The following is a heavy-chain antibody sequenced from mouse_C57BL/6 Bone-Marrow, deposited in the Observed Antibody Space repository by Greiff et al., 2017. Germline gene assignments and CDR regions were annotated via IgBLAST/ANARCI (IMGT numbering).Heavy chain of an antibody. V-gene: IGHV1-18*01. CDR2: INPNNGGT. Sequence: EVQLQQSGPELVKPGASVKIPCKASGYTFTDYNMDWVKQSHGKSLEWIGDINPNNGGTIYNQKFKGKATLTGDKSSSTAYMELRSLTSEDTAVYYCARGNYYGSPPWFAYWGQGTLVTVSA. J-gene: IGHJ3*01. D-gene: IGHD1-1*01. CDR1: GYTFTDYN. CDR3: ARGNYYGSPPWFAY.